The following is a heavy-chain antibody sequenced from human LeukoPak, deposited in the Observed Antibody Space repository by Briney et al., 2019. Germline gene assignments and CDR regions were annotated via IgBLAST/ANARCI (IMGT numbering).Heavy chain of an antibody. D-gene: IGHD5-24*01. CDR2: IYYSGST. CDR1: GGSISSGGYS. CDR3: ARRDGYSEFDY. V-gene: IGHV4-30-4*07. Sequence: PSETLSLTCAVSGGSISSGGYSWSWIRQPPGKGLEWIGYIYYSGSTYYNPSLKSRVTISVDTSKNQFSLKLSSVTAADTAVYYCARRDGYSEFDYWGQGTLVTVSS. J-gene: IGHJ4*02.